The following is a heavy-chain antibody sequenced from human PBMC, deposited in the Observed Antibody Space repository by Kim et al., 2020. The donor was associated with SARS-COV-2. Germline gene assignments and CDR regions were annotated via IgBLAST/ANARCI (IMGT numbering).Heavy chain of an antibody. CDR3: AKVRAGVLGYYYDGMDI. Sequence: VKGRFTIARDNTTKTMYLQMNSLRAEDTAIYYCAKVRAGVLGYYYDGMDIWGQGTTVTVSS. J-gene: IGHJ6*02. D-gene: IGHD2-8*02. V-gene: IGHV3-23*01.